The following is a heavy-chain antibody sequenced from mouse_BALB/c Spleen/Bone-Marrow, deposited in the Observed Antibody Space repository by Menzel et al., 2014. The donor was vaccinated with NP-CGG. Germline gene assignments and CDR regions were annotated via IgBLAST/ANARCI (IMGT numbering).Heavy chain of an antibody. CDR2: SRNKAKHYTT. Sequence: EVQLQQSGGGLVQPGDSLRLSCATSGFTFSDFYMEWVRRPPGKRLEWIAASRNKAKHYTTEYSASVKGRFIVSRDTSQSILYLQMNALRAEDTAIYYCARDVGYGNYFVYWGQGTLVTVSA. CDR3: ARDVGYGNYFVY. CDR1: GFTFSDFY. D-gene: IGHD2-10*02. V-gene: IGHV7-1*02. J-gene: IGHJ3*01.